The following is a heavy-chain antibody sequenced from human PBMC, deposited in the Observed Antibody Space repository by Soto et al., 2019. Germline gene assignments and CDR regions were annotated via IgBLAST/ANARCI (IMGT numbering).Heavy chain of an antibody. J-gene: IGHJ4*02. Sequence: PSETLSLTCTVSGGSISSGGYYWSWIRQHPGKGLEGIGYIYYTGSSYYNPSLKSRLTISVDTSTNQLSLKLSSVTAEDTAVYYCEREAYYYDSSGYFSKYFDSWGQGTLVTVSS. V-gene: IGHV4-31*03. CDR2: IYYTGSS. D-gene: IGHD3-22*01. CDR3: EREAYYYDSSGYFSKYFDS. CDR1: GGSISSGGYY.